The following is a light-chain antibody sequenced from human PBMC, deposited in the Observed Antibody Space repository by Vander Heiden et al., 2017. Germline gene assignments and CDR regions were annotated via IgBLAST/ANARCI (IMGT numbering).Light chain of an antibody. CDR2: DAS. V-gene: IGKV3-11*01. J-gene: IGKJ4*02. CDR3: QQRNAWPLT. CDR1: QSVSYH. Sequence: ALTQSPATFTFSAGERATLSCRASQSVSYHLGWYQQKPGQAPRLLIYDASDRATGIPARFSGSGSETHFTLTISSLEPEDSGVYYCQQRNAWPLTFGGGTKVDIK.